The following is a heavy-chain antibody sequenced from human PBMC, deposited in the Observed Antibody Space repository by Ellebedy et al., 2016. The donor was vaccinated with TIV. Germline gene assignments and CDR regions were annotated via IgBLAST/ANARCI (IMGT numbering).Heavy chain of an antibody. V-gene: IGHV3-33*01. CDR1: GFSFQKHG. CDR2: IWSDGSHK. CDR3: ARGLYSVSWFSRYYGMDV. Sequence: GESLKISCTASGFSFQKHGMHWVRQAPGMGLEWVAVIWSDGSHKYYADSVQGRFAISRDNSKNTLYLQMNSLRADDTALYYCARGLYSVSWFSRYYGMDVWGQGITVTVSS. J-gene: IGHJ6*02. D-gene: IGHD6-13*01.